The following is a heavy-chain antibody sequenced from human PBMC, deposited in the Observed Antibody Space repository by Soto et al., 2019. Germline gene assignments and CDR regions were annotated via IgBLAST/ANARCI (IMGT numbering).Heavy chain of an antibody. CDR3: ARSDDYVAFEY. D-gene: IGHD4-17*01. V-gene: IGHV4-30-4*01. J-gene: IGHJ4*02. Sequence: QVQLQESGPGLVKPSQTLSLTCTVSGGSISSGHYKWSWIRQPPGKGLEWIGYIYNSGYTYNNPSVKSRVTISLDTSTQFSLNLSSLTAADTAVYYCARSDDYVAFEYWGQGTLVTVSS. CDR1: GGSISSGHYK. CDR2: IYNSGYT.